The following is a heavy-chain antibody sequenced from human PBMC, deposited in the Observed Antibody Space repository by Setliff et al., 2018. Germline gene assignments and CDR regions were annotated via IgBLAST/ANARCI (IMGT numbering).Heavy chain of an antibody. CDR1: GGSISSGSYY. D-gene: IGHD3-3*01. CDR2: IYTSGST. Sequence: SETLSLTCTVSGGSISSGSYYWSWIRQPAGKGLEWIGHIYTSGSTNYNPSLKSRVTISVDTSKNQFSLKLSSVTAADTAVYYCARLPSKRIHYNFWSGSYNWFDPWGQGTLVTVSS. CDR3: ARLPSKRIHYNFWSGSYNWFDP. V-gene: IGHV4-61*09. J-gene: IGHJ5*02.